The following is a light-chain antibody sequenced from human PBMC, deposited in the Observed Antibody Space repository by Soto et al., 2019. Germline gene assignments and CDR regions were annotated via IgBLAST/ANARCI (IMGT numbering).Light chain of an antibody. V-gene: IGKV1-39*01. CDR1: QSISSY. J-gene: IGKJ1*01. CDR3: QQSYSTPPT. Sequence: DIQMTQSPSSLSASVGDRVTITCRASQSISSYLNWYQQKPGKAPKLLIYAASSLQSGVPSRFSGSGSATDFTLTISSLQPEDFATYYCQQSYSTPPTFGQGTKVDI. CDR2: AAS.